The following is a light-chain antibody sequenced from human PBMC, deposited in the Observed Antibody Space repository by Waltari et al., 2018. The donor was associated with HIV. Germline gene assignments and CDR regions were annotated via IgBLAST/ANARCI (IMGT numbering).Light chain of an antibody. CDR2: SSD. Sequence: QSVLTQPPSASGTPGQRVTISCSGGSSNIGVNTVNWYQQVPGTAPKSSVYSSDQRPSGVSDRFSGSKSGASASLAISGLQSEDEADYYCAAWDDRLNVWLFGGGTKLTVL. CDR1: SSNIGVNT. CDR3: AAWDDRLNVWL. V-gene: IGLV1-44*01. J-gene: IGLJ3*02.